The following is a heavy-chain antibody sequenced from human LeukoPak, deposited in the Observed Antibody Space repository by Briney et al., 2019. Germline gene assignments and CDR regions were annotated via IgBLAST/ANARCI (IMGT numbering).Heavy chain of an antibody. Sequence: PSETLSLTCTVSGGSISSYYWSWIRQPPGKGLEWIGYIYYSGSTNYNPSLKSRVTISVDTSKNQFSLKLSSVTAADTAVYYCAGASYDSSGVHWGQGALVTVSS. V-gene: IGHV4-59*12. J-gene: IGHJ4*02. CDR2: IYYSGST. D-gene: IGHD3-22*01. CDR1: GGSISSYY. CDR3: AGASYDSSGVH.